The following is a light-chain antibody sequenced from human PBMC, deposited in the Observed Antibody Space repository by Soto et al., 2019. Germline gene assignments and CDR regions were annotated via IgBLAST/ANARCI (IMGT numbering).Light chain of an antibody. CDR2: ENN. J-gene: IGLJ1*01. CDR3: GTWDSSLSADV. V-gene: IGLV1-51*02. Sequence: QSVLTQPPSVSAAPGQKVTISCSGSSSNIGNNYVSWYQQLPGTAPKLLIYENNKRPSGIPDRFSGSKSGTSATLGITGLQTGDEADYYCGTWDSSLSADVFGTGTKVTV. CDR1: SSNIGNNY.